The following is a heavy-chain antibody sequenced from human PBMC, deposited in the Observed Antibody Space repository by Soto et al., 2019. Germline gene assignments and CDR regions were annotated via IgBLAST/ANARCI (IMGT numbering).Heavy chain of an antibody. CDR3: AREGYCSGGSCYSHQINWFDP. CDR2: IYYSGST. Sequence: SETLSLTCTVSGGSISSGDYYWSWIRQPPGKGLEWIGYIYYSGSTYYNPSLKSRVTISVDTSKNQFSLKLSSVTAADTTVYYCAREGYCSGGSCYSHQINWFDPWGQGTLVTVSS. V-gene: IGHV4-30-4*01. J-gene: IGHJ5*02. CDR1: GGSISSGDYY. D-gene: IGHD2-15*01.